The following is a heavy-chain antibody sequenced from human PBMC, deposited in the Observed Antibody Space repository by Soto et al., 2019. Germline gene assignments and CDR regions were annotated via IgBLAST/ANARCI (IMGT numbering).Heavy chain of an antibody. CDR2: VFHSGGI. CDR1: GGPISGSVW. Sequence: QVQLRESGPGLVKPSGTLSLTCAVSGGPISGSVWWTWVRQPPGKGLEWIGEVFHSGGINYNPSLKSRVTMSVDTSRSQFSLELHSVTAADTAVYYCARKAWVRFDVWGQGTLVTVSS. J-gene: IGHJ4*02. CDR3: ARKAWVRFDV. V-gene: IGHV4-4*02. D-gene: IGHD3-16*01.